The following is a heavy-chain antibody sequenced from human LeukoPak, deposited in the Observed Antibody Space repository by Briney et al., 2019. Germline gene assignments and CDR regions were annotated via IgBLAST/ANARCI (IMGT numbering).Heavy chain of an antibody. CDR1: GFTFSSYA. V-gene: IGHV3-11*04. J-gene: IGHJ4*02. CDR3: ARDGGSAWFLDY. D-gene: IGHD6-19*01. CDR2: ISSSGNTT. Sequence: GGSLRLSCAASGFTFSSYAMSWIRQAPGKGLEWVSYISSSGNTTYNADSVKGRFSITRDNAKNSLYLQMNSLRAEDTAVYYCARDGGSAWFLDYWGQGTLVTVSS.